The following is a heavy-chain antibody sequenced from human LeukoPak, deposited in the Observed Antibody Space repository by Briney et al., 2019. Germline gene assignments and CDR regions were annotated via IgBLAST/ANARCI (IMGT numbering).Heavy chain of an antibody. D-gene: IGHD5-24*01. CDR2: INPNSGDT. J-gene: IGHJ4*02. CDR1: GYTFSGYY. CDR3: ARDLSPGRRDGYRLSLGAERDY. V-gene: IGHV1-2*02. Sequence: ASVKVSCKASGYTFSGYYMHWVRQAPGQGLEWMGWINPNSGDTKYAQKLQDRVTMTRDTSITTAYMELSRLKSDDTAVYYCARDLSPGRRDGYRLSLGAERDYWGQGTLVTVSS.